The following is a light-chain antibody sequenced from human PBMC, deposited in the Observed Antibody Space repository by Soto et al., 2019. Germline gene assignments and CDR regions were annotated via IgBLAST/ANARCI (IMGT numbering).Light chain of an antibody. CDR2: DAS. V-gene: IGKV3-15*01. CDR3: QQYHDWPPWT. CDR1: QTISKN. J-gene: IGKJ1*01. Sequence: ERVMTQSPATLSLSPGEKATLSCRASQTISKNLAWYQQKPGQAPRLLIYDASTRATDIPDRFSGSGSGTEFTLTISSLKSEEFAVYYCQQYHDWPPWTFGQGTKVEIK.